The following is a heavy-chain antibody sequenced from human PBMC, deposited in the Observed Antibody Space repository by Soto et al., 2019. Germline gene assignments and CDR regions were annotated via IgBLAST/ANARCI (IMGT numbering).Heavy chain of an antibody. D-gene: IGHD3-9*01. J-gene: IGHJ4*02. CDR1: GYSFTSYS. V-gene: IGHV1-46*01. CDR2: INASNGNT. CDR3: ARDTGTYYDILTGYYPPGGFDY. Sequence: GASVKVSCKASGYSFTSYSIQWVRHAPGHGPEWLGIINASNGNTKYAQNFQGRVTLTRDTSASTVYMELTSLRSEDTAVYYCARDTGTYYDILTGYYPPGGFDYWGQGTLVTVSS.